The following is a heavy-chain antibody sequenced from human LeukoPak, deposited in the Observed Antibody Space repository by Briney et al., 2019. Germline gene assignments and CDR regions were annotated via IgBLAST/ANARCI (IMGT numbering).Heavy chain of an antibody. CDR1: GFTFSNYG. J-gene: IGHJ4*02. CDR3: ARDPAIQAWLSAYYFDY. D-gene: IGHD5-18*01. Sequence: PGGSLRLSCAASGFTFSNYGLHWVRQAPGKGLEWLAYTRFDGGDKYHADSVKGRFTISRDNSKNTLYLQKNSLRAEDTAVYYCARDPAIQAWLSAYYFDYWGQEALVTVSS. V-gene: IGHV3-30*02. CDR2: TRFDGGDK.